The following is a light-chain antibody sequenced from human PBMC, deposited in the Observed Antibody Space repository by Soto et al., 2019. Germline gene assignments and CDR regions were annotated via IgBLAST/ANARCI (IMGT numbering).Light chain of an antibody. CDR1: SSNIGSKT. V-gene: IGLV1-44*01. CDR3: AAWDDSLNGVV. CDR2: SNN. J-gene: IGLJ2*01. Sequence: QSVLTQPPSASGTPGQRVTISCSGSSSNIGSKTVNWYQQLPGTAPKLLIYSNNQRPSAVPDRFSGSKSGTSASLAISGLQAEDEADDYCAAWDDSLNGVVFGGGTKLTVL.